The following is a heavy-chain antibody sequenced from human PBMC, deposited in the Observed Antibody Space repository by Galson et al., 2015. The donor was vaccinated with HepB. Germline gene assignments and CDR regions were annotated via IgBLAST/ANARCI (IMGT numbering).Heavy chain of an antibody. CDR1: GFTFSSYS. D-gene: IGHD3-16*01. CDR3: LGLSRQFDY. J-gene: IGHJ4*02. Sequence: SLRLSCAASGFTFSSYSMNWVRQAPGKGLEWVSSISSSSSCIYYADSVKGRFTISRDNAKNSLYLQMNSLRAEDTAVYYCLGLSRQFDYWGQGTLVTVSS. V-gene: IGHV3-21*01. CDR2: ISSSSSCI.